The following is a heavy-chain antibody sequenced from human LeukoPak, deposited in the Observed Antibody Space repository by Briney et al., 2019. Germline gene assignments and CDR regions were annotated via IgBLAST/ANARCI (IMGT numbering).Heavy chain of an antibody. V-gene: IGHV4-34*08. CDR1: GCTFSGYY. D-gene: IGHD2-2*01. Sequence: SETLSLTCAVYGCTFSGYYLSWIRQPPGKGLEWIGEINHSGGTNYNPSLKSRVTISLDTSKNKFSLKLSSVTAAETAVYYCACLVSEVPAAKHAFDIWGQGTMVTVSS. J-gene: IGHJ3*02. CDR3: ACLVSEVPAAKHAFDI. CDR2: INHSGGT.